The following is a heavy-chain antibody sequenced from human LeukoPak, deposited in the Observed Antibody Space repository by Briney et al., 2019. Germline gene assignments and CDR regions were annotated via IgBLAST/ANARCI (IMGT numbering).Heavy chain of an antibody. CDR2: IDPSDTDT. V-gene: IGHV5-10-1*01. J-gene: IGHJ4*02. D-gene: IGHD4-17*01. CDR1: GYSFTSYW. Sequence: GESLQISCKCSGYSFTSYWISWARQMPGKGLEWMGRIDPSDTDTKYSPSFQGHVTISADKSISTAYRQWSSLKASDTATYYCARLDDYGDYGWGQGTLVTVSS. CDR3: ARLDDYGDYG.